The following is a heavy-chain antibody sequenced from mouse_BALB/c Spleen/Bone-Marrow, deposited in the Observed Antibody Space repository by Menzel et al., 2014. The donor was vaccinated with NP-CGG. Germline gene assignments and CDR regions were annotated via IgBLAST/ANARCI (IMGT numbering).Heavy chain of an antibody. CDR2: ISSGGSYT. J-gene: IGHJ3*01. D-gene: IGHD2-4*01. CDR3: ARKSYYDYDGRPWFAF. Sequence: EVKLVESGGGLVKPGGSLKLSCAASGFTFSSYAMSWVRQTPEKRLEWVATISSGGSYTYYPDSVKGRFTISRDNAKNTLYLQMSRLRSEDTAMYYCARKSYYDYDGRPWFAFCGHGTL. V-gene: IGHV5-9-3*01. CDR1: GFTFSSYA.